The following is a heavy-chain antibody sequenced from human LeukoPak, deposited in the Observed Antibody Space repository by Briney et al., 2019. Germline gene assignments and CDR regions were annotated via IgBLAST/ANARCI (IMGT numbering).Heavy chain of an antibody. V-gene: IGHV1-46*01. J-gene: IGHJ5*02. CDR1: GYTFIRYY. CDR2: INPSGSST. CDR3: ARDYGGSSGWFDP. Sequence: GASVKVSCKASGYTFIRYYMHWVRQAPGQGLEWMGRINPSGSSTSYAQKFQGRVTMTRDTSTSTLYMELSSLGSEDTAVYYCARDYGGSSGWFDPWGQGTLVTVSS. D-gene: IGHD4-23*01.